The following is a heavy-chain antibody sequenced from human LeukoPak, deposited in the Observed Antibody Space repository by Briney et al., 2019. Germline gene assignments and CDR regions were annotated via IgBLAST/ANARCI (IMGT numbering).Heavy chain of an antibody. V-gene: IGHV2-70*01. Sequence: ESGPPLAKPTQTLTLTCTFSGFSLSTTGMCLSSIRQPPAKALEWLALIDWDDDKYYSTSLKTRLTISKDTSKNQVVLTMTNMDPVDTATYYCARAMTTQTITFDSWGQGTLVTVSS. D-gene: IGHD4-11*01. J-gene: IGHJ4*02. CDR2: IDWDDDK. CDR1: GFSLSTTGMC. CDR3: ARAMTTQTITFDS.